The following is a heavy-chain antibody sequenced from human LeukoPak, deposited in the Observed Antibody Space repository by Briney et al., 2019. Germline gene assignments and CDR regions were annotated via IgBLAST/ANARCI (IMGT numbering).Heavy chain of an antibody. CDR1: GYSFTSYW. CDR2: IYPGDSDT. CDR3: ASAPSIAAAGMGYFDY. Sequence: GESLKISCKGSGYSFTSYWIGWVRQMPGKGLEWMGIIYPGDSDTRYSPSFQGQVTISADKSISTAYLQWSSLKASDTAMYYCASAPSIAAAGMGYFDYWGRGTLVTVSS. V-gene: IGHV5-51*01. J-gene: IGHJ4*02. D-gene: IGHD6-13*01.